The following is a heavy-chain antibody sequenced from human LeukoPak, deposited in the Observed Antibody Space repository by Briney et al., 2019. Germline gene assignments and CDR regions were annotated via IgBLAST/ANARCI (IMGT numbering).Heavy chain of an antibody. Sequence: SVKVSCKASGGTFSSYAISWVRQAPGQGLEWMGGIIPIFGTANYAQKFQDRVTITTDESTSTAYMELSSLRSEDTAVYYCARGSLAAAGSLSPNYNWFDPWGQGTLVTVSS. V-gene: IGHV1-69*05. CDR1: GGTFSSYA. CDR3: ARGSLAAAGSLSPNYNWFDP. CDR2: IIPIFGTA. D-gene: IGHD6-13*01. J-gene: IGHJ5*02.